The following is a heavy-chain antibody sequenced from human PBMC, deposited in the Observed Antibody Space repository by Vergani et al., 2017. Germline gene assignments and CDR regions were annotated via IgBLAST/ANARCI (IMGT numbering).Heavy chain of an antibody. D-gene: IGHD6-13*01. CDR2: ISSSGSTI. CDR3: ARDGAAAAGKVN. Sequence: EVQLVESGGGLVKPGGSLRLSCAASGFTFSSYSMNWVRQAPGKGLEWVSSISSSGSTIYYADSVKGRFTISRDNAKNSLYLQMNSLRAEDTAVYYCARDGAAAAGKVNGGQGTLVTVSS. V-gene: IGHV3-21*01. CDR1: GFTFSSYS. J-gene: IGHJ4*02.